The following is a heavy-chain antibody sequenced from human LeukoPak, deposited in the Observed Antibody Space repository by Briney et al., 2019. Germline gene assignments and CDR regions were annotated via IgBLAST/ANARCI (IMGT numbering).Heavy chain of an antibody. CDR3: ARPYDSSGPDAFDI. CDR1: GGSISSYY. J-gene: IGHJ3*02. V-gene: IGHV4-4*07. D-gene: IGHD3-22*01. Sequence: SETLSLTCTVSGGSISSYYWSWIRQPAGKGLEWIGRIYTSGSTNYNPSLKSRVTMSVDTSKNQFSLKLSSVTAADTAVYYCARPYDSSGPDAFDIWGQRTMVTVSS. CDR2: IYTSGST.